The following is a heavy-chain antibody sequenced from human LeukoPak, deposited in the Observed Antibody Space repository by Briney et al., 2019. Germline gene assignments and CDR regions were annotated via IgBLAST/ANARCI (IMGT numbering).Heavy chain of an antibody. J-gene: IGHJ2*01. V-gene: IGHV4-4*07. CDR3: ATGLYDSSGYSTWYFDL. CDR1: GGSISGYY. Sequence: SETLSLTCTVSGGSISGYYWSWIRQPAGKGLEWIGQIYITGSTNYNPSLKSRVTISVDTSKNQFSLKLSSVTAADTAVYYCATGLYDSSGYSTWYFDLWGRGTLVTVSS. CDR2: IYITGST. D-gene: IGHD3-22*01.